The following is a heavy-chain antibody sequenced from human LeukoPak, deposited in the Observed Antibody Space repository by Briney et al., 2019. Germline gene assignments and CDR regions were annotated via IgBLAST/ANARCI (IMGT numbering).Heavy chain of an antibody. CDR1: GGSFSGYY. CDR2: INHSGST. D-gene: IGHD2-15*01. V-gene: IGHV4-34*01. J-gene: IGHJ5*02. Sequence: SETLSLTCAVYGGSFSGYYWSWIRQPPGKGLEWIGEINHSGSTNYNPSLKSRVTISVDTSKNQFSLKLSSVTAADTAVYYCARHRLGYCSGGSCYSPYNWFDPWGQGTLVTVSS. CDR3: ARHRLGYCSGGSCYSPYNWFDP.